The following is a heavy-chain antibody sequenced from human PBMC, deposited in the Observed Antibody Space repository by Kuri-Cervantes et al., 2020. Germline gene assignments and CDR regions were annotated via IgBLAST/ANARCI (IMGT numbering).Heavy chain of an antibody. CDR3: ARGRDRYSSDWYKQDSSGYFGPGFLNY. Sequence: GGSLRLSCAASGFTFSSYSMNWVRQAPGKGLEWVSSISSSSYIYYADSVKGRFTISRDNAKNSLYLQMNSLRAEDTAVYYCARGRDRYSSDWYKQDSSGYFGPGFLNYWGQGTLVTVSS. D-gene: IGHD6-19*01. CDR1: GFTFSSYS. V-gene: IGHV3-21*01. CDR2: ISSSSYI. J-gene: IGHJ4*02.